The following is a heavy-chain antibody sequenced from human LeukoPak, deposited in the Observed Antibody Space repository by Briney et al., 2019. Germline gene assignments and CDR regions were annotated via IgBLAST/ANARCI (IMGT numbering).Heavy chain of an antibody. V-gene: IGHV1-69*05. CDR3: ARAGYCSSTSCTPVDP. J-gene: IGHJ5*02. Sequence: SVKVSCKASGGTFSSYAISRVRQAPGQGLEWMGGITPIFGTANYAQKFQGRVTITTDESTSTAYMELSSLRSEGTAVYYCARAGYCSSTSCTPVDPWGQGTLVTVSS. D-gene: IGHD2-2*01. CDR1: GGTFSSYA. CDR2: ITPIFGTA.